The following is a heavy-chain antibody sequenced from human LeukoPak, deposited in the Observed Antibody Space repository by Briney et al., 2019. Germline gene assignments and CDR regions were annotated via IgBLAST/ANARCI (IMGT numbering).Heavy chain of an antibody. Sequence: SETLSLTCTVSGGSISSYYWSWIRQPPGKGLEWIGYIYYSGSTNYNPSLKSRVTISVDTSKNQFSLKLSSVTAADTAVYYCARMNDLVDYWGQGTLVTVSS. D-gene: IGHD2-15*01. J-gene: IGHJ4*02. CDR2: IYYSGST. V-gene: IGHV4-59*01. CDR1: GGSISSYY. CDR3: ARMNDLVDY.